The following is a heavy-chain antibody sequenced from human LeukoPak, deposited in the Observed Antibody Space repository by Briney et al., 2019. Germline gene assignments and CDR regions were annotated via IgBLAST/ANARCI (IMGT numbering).Heavy chain of an antibody. D-gene: IGHD2-21*02. CDR3: ARRLHYFDY. CDR2: IRYSGTT. CDR1: GGSISSTYDH. Sequence: SETLSLTCTVSGGSISSTYDHWDWIRQPPGKGLEWMGSIRYSGTTYYNPSLKGRVTIFVDTSNNQFSLRLRSVTAADTAVYYCARRLHYFDYWGQGALVTVSS. J-gene: IGHJ4*02. V-gene: IGHV4-39*01.